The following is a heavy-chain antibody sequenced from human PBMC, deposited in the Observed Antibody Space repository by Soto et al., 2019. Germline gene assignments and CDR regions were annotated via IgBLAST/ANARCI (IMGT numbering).Heavy chain of an antibody. J-gene: IGHJ6*02. CDR2: INPSGGST. CDR3: ARVVLPDPWYYYYGMDV. D-gene: IGHD2-2*01. V-gene: IGHV1-46*01. Sequence: ASVKVSCKASGYTFTSYYMHWVRQAPGQGLEWMGIINPSGGSTSYAQKFQGRVTMTRDTSTSTVYMELSRLRSEDTAVYYCARVVLPDPWYYYYGMDVWAQGTTVTV. CDR1: GYTFTSYY.